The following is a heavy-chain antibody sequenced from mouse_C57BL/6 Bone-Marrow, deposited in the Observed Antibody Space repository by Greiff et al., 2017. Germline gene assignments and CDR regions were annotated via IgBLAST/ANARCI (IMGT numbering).Heavy chain of an antibody. D-gene: IGHD1-1*01. CDR2: ILPGGGST. CDR3: ARYYYGSSYLYWYFEV. V-gene: IGHV1-9*01. CDR1: GYTFTGYW. J-gene: IGHJ1*03. Sequence: VQRVESGAELMKPGASVKLSCKATGYTFTGYWVAWVKQRPGHGLEWIGEILPGGGSTNYNEKFKGKATFNADTSSTTDYMLLSSLTKEISAIYYCARYYYGSSYLYWYFEVWGTGTTVTVSS.